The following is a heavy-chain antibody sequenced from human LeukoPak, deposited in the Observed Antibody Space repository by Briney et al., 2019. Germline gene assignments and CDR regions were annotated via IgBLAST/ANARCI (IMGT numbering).Heavy chain of an antibody. J-gene: IGHJ4*02. V-gene: IGHV3-33*01. CDR2: MWFDGSNI. CDR3: ARDYSSSWLRFFDY. CDR1: GSTFSSYG. D-gene: IGHD6-6*01. Sequence: GGSLRLSCAASGSTFSSYGMHWVRQAPGKGLEWVAVMWFDGSNIYYADSVKDRFTISRDNSKNTLYLQMNSLRAEDTAVHYCARDYSSSWLRFFDYWGQGTLVTVSS.